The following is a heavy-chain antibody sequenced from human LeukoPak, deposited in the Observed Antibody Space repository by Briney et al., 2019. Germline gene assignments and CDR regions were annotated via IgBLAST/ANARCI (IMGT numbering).Heavy chain of an antibody. CDR1: GGTFSSYA. J-gene: IGHJ4*02. CDR2: IIPIFGTA. V-gene: IGHV1-69*05. Sequence: SVKVSCKASGGTFSSYAISWVRQAPGQGLEWMGGIIPIFGTANYAQKFQGRVTITTDESTSTAYMELSSLRSEDTAVYYCASYDYGDYGPDYWGQGTLVTVSP. CDR3: ASYDYGDYGPDY. D-gene: IGHD4-17*01.